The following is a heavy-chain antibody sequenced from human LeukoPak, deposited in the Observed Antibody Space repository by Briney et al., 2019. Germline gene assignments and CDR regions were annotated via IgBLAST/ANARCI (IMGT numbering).Heavy chain of an antibody. CDR3: AKDRGITTAEYFQH. V-gene: IGHV3-30*04. Sequence: GGSLRLSCAASGFTFSSYAMHWVRQAPGKGLEWVAVISYDGSNKYYADSVKGRFTISRDNSKNTLYLQMNSLRAEDTAVYYCAKDRGITTAEYFQHWGQGTLVTVSS. CDR1: GFTFSSYA. J-gene: IGHJ1*01. CDR2: ISYDGSNK. D-gene: IGHD3-16*01.